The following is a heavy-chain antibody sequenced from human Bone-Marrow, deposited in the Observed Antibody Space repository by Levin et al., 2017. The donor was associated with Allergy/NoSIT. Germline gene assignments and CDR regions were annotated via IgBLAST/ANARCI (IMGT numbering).Heavy chain of an antibody. Sequence: PGGSLRLSCAASGFTFTKYDMHWVRQVAGNGLEWVSSIGSAGDTDYADSVKGRFTISREIDKNSLNLQMNSLRAGDTAVYYCARDRYGYKAGMDVWGRGTTVTVSS. J-gene: IGHJ6*02. V-gene: IGHV3-13*01. CDR2: IGSAGDT. CDR1: GFTFTKYD. CDR3: ARDRYGYKAGMDV. D-gene: IGHD5-18*01.